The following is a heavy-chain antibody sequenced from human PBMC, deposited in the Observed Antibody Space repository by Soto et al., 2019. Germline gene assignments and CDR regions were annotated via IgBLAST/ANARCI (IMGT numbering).Heavy chain of an antibody. CDR2: ISYDGSNK. CDR3: AKDEGGVNWFDP. V-gene: IGHV3-30*18. Sequence: RGSLRLSSSPTGFTISCYAMSWARQAPGKGLEWVAVISYDGSNKYYADSVKGRFTISRDNSKNTLYLQMNSLRAEDTAVYYCAKDEGGVNWFDPWGQGNLVTVSS. J-gene: IGHJ5*02. D-gene: IGHD2-8*02. CDR1: GFTISCYA.